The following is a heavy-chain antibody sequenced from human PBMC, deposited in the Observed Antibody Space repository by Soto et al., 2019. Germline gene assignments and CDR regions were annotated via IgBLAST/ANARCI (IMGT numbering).Heavy chain of an antibody. V-gene: IGHV4-34*01. D-gene: IGHD2-21*02. J-gene: IGHJ4*02. CDR3: ARGGLEPLTFDS. CDR2: INYRGSS. Sequence: SETLSLTCAVYGGSFTGYYWTWIRQTPGKGLEWIGEINYRGSSYYNPSLESRISMAVDTSKNQFSLKLSSLTAADTAVYYCARGGLEPLTFDSWGQGTLVTVSS. CDR1: GGSFTGYY.